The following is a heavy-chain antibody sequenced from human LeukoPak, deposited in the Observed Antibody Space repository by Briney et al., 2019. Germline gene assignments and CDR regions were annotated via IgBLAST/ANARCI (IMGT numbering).Heavy chain of an antibody. D-gene: IGHD3-22*01. J-gene: IGHJ4*02. CDR3: ARRGYSDSSGYDY. V-gene: IGHV3-7*01. CDR1: GFTFSMYL. CDR2: LKEDGSEG. Sequence: GGSLRLSCATSGFTFSMYLMTWVREAPGGGLESVATLKEDGSEGYYVDSVKGRFTISRDNAKNSLYLQMNSLRAEDTAIYCCARRGYSDSSGYDYWGQGTLVTVSS.